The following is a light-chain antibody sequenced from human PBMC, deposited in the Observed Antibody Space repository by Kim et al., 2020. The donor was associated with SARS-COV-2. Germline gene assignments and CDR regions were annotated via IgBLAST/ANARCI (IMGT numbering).Light chain of an antibody. J-gene: IGKJ1*01. CDR3: LQHYDYSWT. Sequence: DIQMTQSPSSLSASVGDRVTSTCRASQGIGSSLGWYQQKPGKAPKRLIYGASSLQSGVPSRFSGSGTGTEFTLTISSLQPEDFATYYCLQHYDYSWTFGQGTKVDIK. CDR1: QGIGSS. V-gene: IGKV1-17*01. CDR2: GAS.